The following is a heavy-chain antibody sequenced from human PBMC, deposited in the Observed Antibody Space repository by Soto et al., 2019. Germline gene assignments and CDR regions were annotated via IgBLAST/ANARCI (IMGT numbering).Heavy chain of an antibody. D-gene: IGHD3-22*01. Sequence: EVQLVESGGDLEQPGGSLILSCAASGFTFNTDSMNWVRQATGKGLEWVAYISSSTTIIYYADSGKGRFTVSRDNAKNSLFLQMNSLRDEDTAVYYCARRSEYDDSTGNWYVALWGRGTRVTVSS. V-gene: IGHV3-48*02. J-gene: IGHJ2*01. CDR3: ARRSEYDDSTGNWYVAL. CDR2: ISSSTTII. CDR1: GFTFNTDS.